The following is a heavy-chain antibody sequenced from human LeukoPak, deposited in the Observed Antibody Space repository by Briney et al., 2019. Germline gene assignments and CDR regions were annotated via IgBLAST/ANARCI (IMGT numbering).Heavy chain of an antibody. CDR1: GGSFRNYY. V-gene: IGHV4-34*01. CDR3: ARGPDFYDSSGYYPI. CDR2: INHSGST. Sequence: TSSETLSLTCAVYGGSFRNYYWSWIRQPPGKGLEWIGEINHSGSTKYNPSLKSRVPISVDRSKNQFSLKLSAVTAADTAVYYCARGPDFYDSSGYYPIWGQGTLVTVSS. D-gene: IGHD3-22*01. J-gene: IGHJ4*02.